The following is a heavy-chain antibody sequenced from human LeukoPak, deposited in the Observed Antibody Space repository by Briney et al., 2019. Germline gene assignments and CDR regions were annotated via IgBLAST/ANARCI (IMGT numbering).Heavy chain of an antibody. J-gene: IGHJ5*02. V-gene: IGHV4-39*01. CDR3: ARVVVVVPRGYNWFDP. CDR2: IYYSGST. D-gene: IGHD2-2*01. CDR1: GGSISSSSYS. Sequence: SETLSLTCTVAGGSISSSSYSWGWIRQPPGKGLEWIGSIYYSGSTYYNPSLKSRVTISVDTSKNQFSLKLSSVTAADTAVYYCARVVVVVPRGYNWFDPWGQGTLVTVSS.